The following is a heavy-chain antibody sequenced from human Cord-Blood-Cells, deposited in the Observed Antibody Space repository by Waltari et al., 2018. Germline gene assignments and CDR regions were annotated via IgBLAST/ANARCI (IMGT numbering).Heavy chain of an antibody. CDR2: ISRSGMTI. V-gene: IGHV3-11*01. CDR3: ARGSSWYYFDY. D-gene: IGHD6-13*01. J-gene: IGHJ4*02. Sequence: QVKLVESGGGLVKPGGYLRLSSAALGFNFSDYYMSWILPAPGKGLDWVSYISRSGMTIYYADSVKGQFTISRDNAKNSLYLQMNSLRAEDTAVYYCARGSSWYYFDYWGQGTLVTVSS. CDR1: GFNFSDYY.